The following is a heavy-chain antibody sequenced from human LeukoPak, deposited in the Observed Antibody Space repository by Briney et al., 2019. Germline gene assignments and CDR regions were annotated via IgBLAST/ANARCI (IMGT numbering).Heavy chain of an antibody. J-gene: IGHJ1*01. CDR2: IYYSGST. CDR3: ARDGEMATKSEHFQH. D-gene: IGHD5-12*01. Sequence: SETLSLTCTVSGGSISSYYWSWIRQPPGKGLEWIGYIYYSGSTNYNPSLKSRVTISVDTSKNQFSLKLSSVTAADTAVYYCARDGEMATKSEHFQHWGQGTLVTVSS. V-gene: IGHV4-59*01. CDR1: GGSISSYY.